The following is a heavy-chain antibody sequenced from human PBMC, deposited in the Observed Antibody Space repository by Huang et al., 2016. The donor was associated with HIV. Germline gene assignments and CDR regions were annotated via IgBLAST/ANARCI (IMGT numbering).Heavy chain of an antibody. D-gene: IGHD3-16*01. CDR2: ISGDNVST. CDR1: GYKFHIYD. V-gene: IGHV1-18*04. CDR3: ARTKGEFDF. J-gene: IGHJ4*01. Sequence: QIHLVQSGPEVKQPGASVKVSCKASGYKFHIYDITWVRQTTGQGLEWMGWISGDNVSTRFAQKLQDRPTMATDVSTSTAYWELRSGRLDDTAMYYCARTKGEFDFWCHGALVTVSS.